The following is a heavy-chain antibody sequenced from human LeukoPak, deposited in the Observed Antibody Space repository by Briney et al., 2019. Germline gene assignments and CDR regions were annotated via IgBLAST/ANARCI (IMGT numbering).Heavy chain of an antibody. CDR1: GGSISSYY. CDR2: IYTSGST. J-gene: IGHJ6*03. CDR3: ARDSLRGLRYYMDV. V-gene: IGHV4-4*07. Sequence: SETLSLTCTVSGGSISSYYWSWIRQPAGKGLEWIGRIYTSGSTNYNPSLKSRVTMSVDTSKNQFSLKLSSLTAADTAVYYCARDSLRGLRYYMDVWGKGTTVTVSS. D-gene: IGHD3-10*01.